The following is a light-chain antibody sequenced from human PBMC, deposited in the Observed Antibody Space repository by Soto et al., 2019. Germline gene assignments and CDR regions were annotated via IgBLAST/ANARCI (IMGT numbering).Light chain of an antibody. CDR3: QQYYSTPRT. CDR1: QSVLYSSNNKNY. Sequence: DIVMTQSPDSLAVSLGERATINCKSSQSVLYSSNNKNYLAWYQQKPGQPPKLLIYWASTRESGVPDRFSGSGSVTDFTLTNSSLHAEYGAVNYCQQYYSTPRTFGQWTKEEIK. V-gene: IGKV4-1*01. CDR2: WAS. J-gene: IGKJ1*01.